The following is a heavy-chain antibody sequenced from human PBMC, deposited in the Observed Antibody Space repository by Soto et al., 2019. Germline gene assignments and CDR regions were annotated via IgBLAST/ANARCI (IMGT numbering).Heavy chain of an antibody. CDR1: GFTFRTYG. CDR3: AKDFTAGYVYDPYYFDY. V-gene: IGHV3-30*18. Sequence: SGGSLRLSCATSGFTFRTYGMHWVRQVPGKGLEWVAVISYDGSKEYYADSVKGRFTISRDNSKNTLYLQMNSLRPEDTAIYYCAKDFTAGYVYDPYYFDYWGQGTLVTVSS. D-gene: IGHD5-18*01. CDR2: ISYDGSKE. J-gene: IGHJ4*02.